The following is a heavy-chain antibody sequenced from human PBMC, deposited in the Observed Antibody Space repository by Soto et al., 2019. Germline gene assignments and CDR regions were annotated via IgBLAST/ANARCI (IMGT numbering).Heavy chain of an antibody. V-gene: IGHV4-34*01. CDR2: INHYGNT. J-gene: IGHJ2*01. Sequence: SETLSLTCAVSGGSFSEYYWSWIRQPPGKGLEWIGEINHYGNTNYNPSLKSRLTISVDTSKNQVSLNLSSVTAADTAVYYCARRGHLSSGWRNYWFFDLWGRGTLVTVSS. CDR3: ARRGHLSSGWRNYWFFDL. D-gene: IGHD6-19*01. CDR1: GGSFSEYY.